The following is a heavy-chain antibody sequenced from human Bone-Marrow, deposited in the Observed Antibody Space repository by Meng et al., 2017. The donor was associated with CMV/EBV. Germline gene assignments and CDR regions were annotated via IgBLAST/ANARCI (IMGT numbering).Heavy chain of an antibody. CDR3: AADSRFWSGYYHAFDI. CDR1: GYTFTSYG. CDR2: ISAYNGNT. D-gene: IGHD3-3*01. V-gene: IGHV1-18*01. Sequence: ASVKVSCKASGYTFTSYGISWVRQAPGQGLEWMGWISAYNGNTNYAQKLQGRVTMTTDTSTSTAYMELSSLRSEDTAVYYCAADSRFWSGYYHAFDIWGQGTMVT. J-gene: IGHJ3*02.